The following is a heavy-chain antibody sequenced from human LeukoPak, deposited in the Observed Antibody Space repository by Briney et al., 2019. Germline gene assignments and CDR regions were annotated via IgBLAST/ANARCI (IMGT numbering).Heavy chain of an antibody. CDR1: AGSVSNGNYY. CDR2: IYHSGST. J-gene: IGHJ4*02. V-gene: IGHV4-30-2*01. D-gene: IGHD3-3*01. CDR3: ARDTIFGGYFDY. Sequence: SETLSLTCTVSAGSVSNGNYYWSWLRQPPGKGLEWIGYIYHSGSTYYNPSLKSRVTISVDRSKNQFSLKLSSVTAADTAVYYCARDTIFGGYFDYWGQGTLVTVSS.